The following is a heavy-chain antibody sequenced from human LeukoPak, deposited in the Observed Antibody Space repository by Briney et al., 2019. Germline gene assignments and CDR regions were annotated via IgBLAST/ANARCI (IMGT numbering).Heavy chain of an antibody. CDR2: ITASSTTI. J-gene: IGHJ5*02. D-gene: IGHD5-12*01. Sequence: GGSLRLSCAASGFSFSNYEMNWVRQAPGKGLEWISYITASSTTIYYADSVKGRFTISRDNAKNSLYLQMNDLRGEDTAVYYCAKGPGARGHFNWFDPWGQGTLVTVSS. CDR1: GFSFSNYE. CDR3: AKGPGARGHFNWFDP. V-gene: IGHV3-48*03.